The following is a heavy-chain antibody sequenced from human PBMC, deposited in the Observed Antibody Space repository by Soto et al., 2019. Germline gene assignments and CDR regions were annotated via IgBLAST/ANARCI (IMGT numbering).Heavy chain of an antibody. CDR1: GFSLSTSGVG. V-gene: IGHV2-5*02. CDR3: AHSLIPNWGSRGAFDY. D-gene: IGHD7-27*01. CDR2: IYWDDDK. J-gene: IGHJ4*02. Sequence: QITLKESGPTLVKPTQTLTLTCTFSGFSLSTSGVGVGWIRQPPGKALEWLALIYWDDDKRYSPSLKSRLTTTKDTSKHQGGLTMTNMDTVDTATYYSAHSLIPNWGSRGAFDYWGRGTLVTVSS.